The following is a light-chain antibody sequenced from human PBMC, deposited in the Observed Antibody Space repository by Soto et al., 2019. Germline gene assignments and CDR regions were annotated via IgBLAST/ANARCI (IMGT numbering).Light chain of an antibody. CDR2: GAS. CDR1: QSVSSSY. J-gene: IGKJ1*01. CDR3: QQYGSSPRT. V-gene: IGKV3-20*01. Sequence: EIGLTQSPATLSVSPGERASLSCRASQSVSSSYLAWCQQKPGQAPRLLIYGASSRATGVPDRFSGSGSGTDFTLTISRLEPEDFAVYYCQQYGSSPRTFGQGTKVDIK.